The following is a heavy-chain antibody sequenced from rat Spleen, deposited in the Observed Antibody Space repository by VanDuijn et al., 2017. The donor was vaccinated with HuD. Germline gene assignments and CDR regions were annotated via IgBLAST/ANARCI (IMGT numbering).Heavy chain of an antibody. CDR1: GFSLTIYG. V-gene: IGHV2S8*01. J-gene: IGHJ2*01. CDR2: ISSGGNT. CDR3: ARSRDNWDY. D-gene: IGHD1-5*01. Sequence: QVQLKESGPDLVQPSQTLSLTCTVSGFSLTIYGVSWVRQPPGKGLEWIAAISSGGNTYYNSILKSRLSISRDTSKSQVFLRMNSLQTEDKAMYFCARSRDNWDYWGQGVMVTVSS.